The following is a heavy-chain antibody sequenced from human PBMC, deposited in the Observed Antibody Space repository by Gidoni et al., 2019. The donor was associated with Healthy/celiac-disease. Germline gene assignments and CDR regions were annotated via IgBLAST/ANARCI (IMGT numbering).Heavy chain of an antibody. J-gene: IGHJ6*02. CDR1: GGSFSGYY. CDR3: ARLVGGTPSYYYYHVMGV. D-gene: IGHD2-15*01. V-gene: IGHV4-34*01. CDR2: INHRGST. Sequence: QVQLQQWGAGLLKPSETLSLTCAVYGGSFSGYYWSWIRQPPGKGLEWIGEINHRGSTNYNPPLKRRVPILVDTSKNQFSRQLRSVAAADAAVYYCARLVGGTPSYYYYHVMGVWGPGPTVT.